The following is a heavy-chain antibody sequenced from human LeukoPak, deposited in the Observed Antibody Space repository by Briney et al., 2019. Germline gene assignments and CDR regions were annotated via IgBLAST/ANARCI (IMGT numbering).Heavy chain of an antibody. CDR1: GGSISSYY. J-gene: IGHJ4*02. CDR2: ISYGGRT. V-gene: IGHV4-59*08. Sequence: PSETLSLTCTVSGGSISSYYWSWIRQPPGKGLEWIGYISYGGRTSYNPSLQSRVTISVVTSKTQFSLNLDSVTAAGTAVYYGARHGTISSESYFDYWGQGALVTVSS. D-gene: IGHD1-14*01. CDR3: ARHGTISSESYFDY.